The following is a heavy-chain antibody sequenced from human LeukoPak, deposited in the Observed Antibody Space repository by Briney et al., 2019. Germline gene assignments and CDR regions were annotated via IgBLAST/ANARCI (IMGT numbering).Heavy chain of an antibody. CDR2: IYYSGST. D-gene: IGHD6-6*01. V-gene: IGHV4-31*03. J-gene: IGHJ5*02. Sequence: PSETLSLTCTVSGGSISSGGYYWSWIRQHPGKGLEWIGYIYYSGSTYYNPSLKSRVTISVDTPKNQFSLKLSSVTAADTAVYYCARARSIAVWFDPWGQGTLVTVSS. CDR3: ARARSIAVWFDP. CDR1: GGSISSGGYY.